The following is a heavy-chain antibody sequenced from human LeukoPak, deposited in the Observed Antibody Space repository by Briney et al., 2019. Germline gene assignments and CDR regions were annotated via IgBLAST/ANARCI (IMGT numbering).Heavy chain of an antibody. J-gene: IGHJ4*02. V-gene: IGHV3-30*02. D-gene: IGHD1-26*01. CDR1: GSTFNNYG. CDR3: AKRDRETEFDY. CDR2: IQPDGNHK. Sequence: GGSLRLSCAASGSTFNNYGMHWVRQAPGKGLEWVALIQPDGNHKYYADSVKGRFTVSRDNSKSTLYLQLSSLRAEDTAVYYCAKRDRETEFDYWGQGTLVTVSS.